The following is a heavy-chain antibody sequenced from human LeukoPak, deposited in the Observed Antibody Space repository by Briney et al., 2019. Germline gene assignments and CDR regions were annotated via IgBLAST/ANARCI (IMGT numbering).Heavy chain of an antibody. Sequence: GGSLRLSCAASGFTFSSYAMSWVRQAPGEGLEWVSAISGSGGSTYYADSVKGRFTIPRDNSKNTLYLQMNSLRAEDTAVYYCAKGDYSNLPVYWGQGTLVTVSS. V-gene: IGHV3-23*01. J-gene: IGHJ4*02. CDR3: AKGDYSNLPVY. CDR2: ISGSGGST. CDR1: GFTFSSYA. D-gene: IGHD4-4*01.